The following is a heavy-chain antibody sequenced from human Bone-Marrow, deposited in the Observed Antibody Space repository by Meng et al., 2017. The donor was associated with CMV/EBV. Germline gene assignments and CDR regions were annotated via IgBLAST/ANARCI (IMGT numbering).Heavy chain of an antibody. Sequence: GESLKISCAASGFTFSSYGMHWVRQAPGKGLEWVAFIRYDGSNKYYADSVKGRFIISRDNSKNTLYLQMNCLRAEDTAVYYCAKEQWPFYSNYGWDSSFDYLGQGTLVTVSS. CDR3: AKEQWPFYSNYGWDSSFDY. J-gene: IGHJ4*02. V-gene: IGHV3-30*02. CDR2: IRYDGSNK. CDR1: GFTFSSYG. D-gene: IGHD4-11*01.